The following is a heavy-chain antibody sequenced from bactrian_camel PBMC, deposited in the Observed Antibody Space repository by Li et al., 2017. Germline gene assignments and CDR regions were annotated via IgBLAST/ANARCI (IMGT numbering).Heavy chain of an antibody. V-gene: IGHV3S31*01. CDR2: SFGGDGRT. Sequence: DVQLVESGGGSVQAGGSLRLSCVVSNYTYRNYCMAWFRQIPGKAREGVASFGGDGRTDYADSVKGRFTISKDYTKDALFLQMYSLKPDDTAMYYCAADRSQCAYFTYNPSRSWGQGTQVTVS. CDR1: NYTYRNYC. D-gene: IGHD2*01. J-gene: IGHJ4*01. CDR3: AADRSQCAYFTYNPSRS.